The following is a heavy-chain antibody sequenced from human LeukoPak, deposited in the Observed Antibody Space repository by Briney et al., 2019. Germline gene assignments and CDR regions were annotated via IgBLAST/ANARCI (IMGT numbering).Heavy chain of an antibody. CDR1: GFTFSNFW. D-gene: IGHD6-19*01. Sequence: PGGSLRLSCAASGFTFSNFWMSWVRQAPAKGLEWVANIRFDGSDKYYVDSVKGRFTMSRDNAKNSLYLQMNSLRAEDTAVYYCARDQGWRAFDVWGQGTMATVSS. V-gene: IGHV3-7*01. CDR3: ARDQGWRAFDV. CDR2: IRFDGSDK. J-gene: IGHJ3*01.